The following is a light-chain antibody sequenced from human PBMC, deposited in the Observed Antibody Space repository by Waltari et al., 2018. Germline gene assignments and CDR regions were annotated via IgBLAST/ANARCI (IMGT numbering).Light chain of an antibody. CDR1: QSVGVW. CDR2: KTS. V-gene: IGKV1-5*03. CDR3: QQYNSYSEYT. Sequence: DIQMTQSPSTLSPSVGDRVTITCRASQSVGVWLAWYQQKPGKAPKVLIYKTSSLESGVPSRFSGSGSGTEFTLTISNLQPADFATYYCQQYNSYSEYTFGQGTKLEMK. J-gene: IGKJ2*01.